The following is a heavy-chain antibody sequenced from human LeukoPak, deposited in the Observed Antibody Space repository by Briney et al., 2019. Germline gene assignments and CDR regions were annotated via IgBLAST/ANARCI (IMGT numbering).Heavy chain of an antibody. D-gene: IGHD5-12*01. J-gene: IGHJ6*02. Sequence: SETLSLTCTVSGGSISSGGYYWSWIRQHPGKGLEWIGYIYYSGSTYYNPSLKSRVTISVDTSKNQFSLKLSSVTAADTAVYYCARAYGGYDWGADYYYYGMDVWGQGTTVTVSS. CDR3: ARAYGGYDWGADYYYYGMDV. CDR1: GGSISSGGYY. V-gene: IGHV4-31*03. CDR2: IYYSGST.